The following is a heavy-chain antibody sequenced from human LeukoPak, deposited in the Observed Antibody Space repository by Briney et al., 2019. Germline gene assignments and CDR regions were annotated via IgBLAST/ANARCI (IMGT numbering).Heavy chain of an antibody. CDR3: AKRVVPETNEEVGY. CDR2: ISGSGSST. D-gene: IGHD1-26*01. Sequence: GGSLRLSCAASGFTFSSYAMSWVRRAPGKGLEWVSAISGSGSSTYYADSVKGRFTISRDNSKNTLYLQMNSLRAEDTAVYYCAKRVVPETNEEVGYWGQGTLVTVSS. J-gene: IGHJ4*02. V-gene: IGHV3-23*01. CDR1: GFTFSSYA.